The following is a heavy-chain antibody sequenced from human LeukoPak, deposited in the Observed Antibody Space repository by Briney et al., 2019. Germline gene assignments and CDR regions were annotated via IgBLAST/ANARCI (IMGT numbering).Heavy chain of an antibody. CDR3: ARDVLNVGGPIVPAALD. D-gene: IGHD2-2*01. CDR1: RFTFRSYT. J-gene: IGHJ1*01. CDR2: MSSDGSNK. Sequence: GGSLRLSCAASRFTFRSYTMHWVRQAPGKGLEWVAVMSSDGSNKYYADSVKGRFTISSDNSKTTLYLQMNSLRPEDTAVYYCARDVLNVGGPIVPAALDWGQGALVTVSS. V-gene: IGHV3-30-3*01.